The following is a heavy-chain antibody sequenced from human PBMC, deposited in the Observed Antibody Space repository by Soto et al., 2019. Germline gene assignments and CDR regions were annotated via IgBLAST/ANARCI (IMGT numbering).Heavy chain of an antibody. CDR2: ISSNGGST. Sequence: SLRLSCAASGFTFSSYAMHWVRQAPGKGLEYVSAISSNGGSTYYANSVKGRFTISRDNSKNTLYLQMGSLRAEDMAVYYCARDSSRTASSGVQDIWGQGTMVTVSS. CDR3: ARDSSRTASSGVQDI. J-gene: IGHJ3*02. CDR1: GFTFSSYA. V-gene: IGHV3-64*01. D-gene: IGHD3-22*01.